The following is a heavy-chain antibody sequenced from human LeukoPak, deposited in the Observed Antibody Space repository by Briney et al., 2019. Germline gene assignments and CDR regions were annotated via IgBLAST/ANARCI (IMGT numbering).Heavy chain of an antibody. CDR1: GGSISSGDYY. J-gene: IGHJ5*02. CDR2: IYYSGST. D-gene: IGHD6-19*01. CDR3: ARAQSSDWTTWFDP. V-gene: IGHV4-30-4*02. Sequence: PSETLSLTCTVSGGSISSGDYYWSWIRQPPGKGLEWIGYIYYSGSTYYNPSLKSRVTISVDSSENQFSLKLTSVTDADAAMYYCARAQSSDWTTWFDPWGQGTLVTVSS.